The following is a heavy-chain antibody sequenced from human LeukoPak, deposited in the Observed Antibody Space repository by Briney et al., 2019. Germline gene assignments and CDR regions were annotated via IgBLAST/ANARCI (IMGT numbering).Heavy chain of an antibody. J-gene: IGHJ5*02. Sequence: PSETLSLTCAVSGGSISSISSNNWAWIRQPPGKGLELIAAIHYTGSTFYNPSFMSRVTISVDTSKNQFSLKLNSLTATDTAVYYCARLPAGYPNWFDTWGQGILVTVSS. CDR2: IHYTGST. D-gene: IGHD5-18*01. V-gene: IGHV4-39*01. CDR1: GGSISSISSNN. CDR3: ARLPAGYPNWFDT.